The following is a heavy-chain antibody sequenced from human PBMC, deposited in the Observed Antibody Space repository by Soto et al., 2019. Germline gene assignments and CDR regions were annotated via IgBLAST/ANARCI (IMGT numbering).Heavy chain of an antibody. CDR1: GFTFSSYS. D-gene: IGHD3-10*01. CDR2: ISSSSSTI. Sequence: GGSLRLSCAASGFTFSSYSMNWVRQAPGKGLEWVSYISSSSSTIYYADSVKGRFTISRDNAKNSLYLQMNSLRDEDTAVYYCARELRPGSYHNYGMDVWGQGTTVTVSS. J-gene: IGHJ6*02. CDR3: ARELRPGSYHNYGMDV. V-gene: IGHV3-48*02.